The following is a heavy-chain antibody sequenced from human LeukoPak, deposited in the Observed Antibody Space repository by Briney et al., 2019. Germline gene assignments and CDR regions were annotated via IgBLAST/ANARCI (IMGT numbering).Heavy chain of an antibody. CDR1: GYTFTGSY. CDR2: INPNSGGT. CDR3: ALLDCTCGSCYGYY. J-gene: IGHJ4*02. Sequence: ASVRVNCNASGYTFTGSYIHYVAQAPGQGLEWMGWINPNSGGTNYAQKFQGRVTMTSDTSISTAYLQWSSLKASDTATYYCALLDCTCGSCYGYYWGQGTLVTVSS. V-gene: IGHV1-2*02. D-gene: IGHD2-15*01.